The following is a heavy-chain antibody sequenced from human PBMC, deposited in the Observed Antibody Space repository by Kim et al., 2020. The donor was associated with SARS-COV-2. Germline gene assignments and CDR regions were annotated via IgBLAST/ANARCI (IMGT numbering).Heavy chain of an antibody. CDR2: ST. J-gene: IGHJ4*02. CDR3: ARASNSGFDY. V-gene: IGHV1-46*01. Sequence: STSYAQKFQGRVTMTRDTSTSTVYMELSSLRSEDTAVYYCARASNSGFDYWGQGTLVTVSS. D-gene: IGHD1-7*01.